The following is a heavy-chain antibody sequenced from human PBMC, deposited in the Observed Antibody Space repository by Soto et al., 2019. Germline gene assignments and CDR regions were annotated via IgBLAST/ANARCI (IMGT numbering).Heavy chain of an antibody. CDR1: GYSFTNYW. D-gene: IGHD2-2*01. V-gene: IGHV5-51*01. Sequence: GESLKISCKGSGYSFTNYWIGWVRQMPGKGLEWMGIIYPGDSDTRYSPSFQGQVTISADKSISTAYLQWSNLKASDTAMYYCARRRSSTAFDIWGQGTMVTVSS. CDR2: IYPGDSDT. CDR3: ARRRSSTAFDI. J-gene: IGHJ3*02.